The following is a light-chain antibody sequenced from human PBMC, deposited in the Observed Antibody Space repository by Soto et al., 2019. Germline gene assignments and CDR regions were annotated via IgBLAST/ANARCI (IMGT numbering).Light chain of an antibody. V-gene: IGKV1-17*01. CDR3: LQHNVFPRT. CDR1: QAIRND. Sequence: DIQMTQSPSSLSASVGDRGTITCRASQAIRNDLAWYQQKPGRAPKRLIYGSSSLQSGVPSRFSGSGSGTEFTLTISSLQPEDFATYYCLQHNVFPRTFGQGTKVDIK. CDR2: GSS. J-gene: IGKJ1*01.